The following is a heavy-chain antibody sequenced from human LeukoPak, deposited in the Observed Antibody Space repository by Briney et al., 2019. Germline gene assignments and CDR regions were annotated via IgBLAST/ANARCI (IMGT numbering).Heavy chain of an antibody. CDR1: GYSFSNYW. Sequence: GESLKISCKGSGYSFSNYWIGWVRQMPGKGLEWMGIIYPADSDIRYSPSFQDQVAISADKSINTAYLQWSSLKASDTAIYYCARHLSSNWYNEKAFDFWGQGILVTVSS. D-gene: IGHD6-13*01. CDR2: IYPADSDI. J-gene: IGHJ4*02. V-gene: IGHV5-51*01. CDR3: ARHLSSNWYNEKAFDF.